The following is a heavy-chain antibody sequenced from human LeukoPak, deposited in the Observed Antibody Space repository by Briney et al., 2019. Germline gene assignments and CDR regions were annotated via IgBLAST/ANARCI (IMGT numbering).Heavy chain of an antibody. D-gene: IGHD6-19*01. V-gene: IGHV1-46*01. CDR3: ARAGEQWLVENWFDP. CDR2: INPSGGST. J-gene: IGHJ5*02. CDR1: GYTFTSYY. Sequence: ASVKVSCKASGYTFTSYYMHWVRQAPGQGLEWMGIINPSGGSTSYAQKFQGRVTMTRDTSTSTVYMELSSLRSEDTAVYYCARAGEQWLVENWFDPWGQGTLVTVSS.